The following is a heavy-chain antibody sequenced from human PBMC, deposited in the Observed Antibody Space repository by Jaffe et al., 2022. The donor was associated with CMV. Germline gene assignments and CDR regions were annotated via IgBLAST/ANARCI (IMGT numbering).Heavy chain of an antibody. CDR2: IYHTGST. Sequence: QVQLQESSPGLVRPSETLSLTCTVSGGSITSYFWSWIRRPPGKGLEWIGDIYHTGSTNYSPSLKSRVIISIDTSQNQFSLKMTSVTTADTAVYYCARFAYNYGSWYFDYWGRGALVSVSS. CDR1: GGSITSYF. D-gene: IGHD5-18*01. V-gene: IGHV4-59*01. CDR3: ARFAYNYGSWYFDY. J-gene: IGHJ4*02.